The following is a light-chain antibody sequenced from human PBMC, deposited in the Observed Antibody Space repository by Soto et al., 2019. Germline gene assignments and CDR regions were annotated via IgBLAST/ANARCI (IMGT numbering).Light chain of an antibody. Sequence: IQLTQSPSSLSASVGDRVTITCRTSQGVRSYLAWFQQRPGKAPKLLIFGASTLQNGVPARFSGGGFGTEFTLTITSLQPEDFATYYCHQVYTYPRTFGQGTKVDIK. J-gene: IGKJ1*01. CDR1: QGVRSY. V-gene: IGKV1-9*01. CDR3: HQVYTYPRT. CDR2: GAS.